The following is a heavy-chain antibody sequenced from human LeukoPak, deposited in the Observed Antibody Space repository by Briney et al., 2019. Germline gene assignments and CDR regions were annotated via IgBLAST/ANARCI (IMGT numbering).Heavy chain of an antibody. V-gene: IGHV6-1*01. D-gene: IGHD6-19*01. Sequence: QTLSLTCAISGASVSSNSAAWNWIRPSPSRGLEWLGRTYYRSKWYNDYAVSVKSRITINPDTSKNQFSLQLNSVTPEDTAVYYCARDSQVRYSSGWGFDYWGQGTLVTVSS. CDR1: GASVSSNSAA. CDR3: ARDSQVRYSSGWGFDY. CDR2: TYYRSKWYN. J-gene: IGHJ4*02.